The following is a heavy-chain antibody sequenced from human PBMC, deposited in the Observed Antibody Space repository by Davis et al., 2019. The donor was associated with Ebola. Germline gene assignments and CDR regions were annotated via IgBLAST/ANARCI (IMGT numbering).Heavy chain of an antibody. J-gene: IGHJ3*02. Sequence: GESLKISCQGFGYPFTKYYISWVRQMPGKGLEWMGIIYPGASDIRYGPSFQGQVTFSADTSINTAYLQWSSLKASDTAMYYCARPRRDGYNRPFENAFDIWGQGTMVTVSS. CDR3: ARPRRDGYNRPFENAFDI. V-gene: IGHV5-51*01. CDR1: GYPFTKYY. CDR2: IYPGASDI. D-gene: IGHD5-24*01.